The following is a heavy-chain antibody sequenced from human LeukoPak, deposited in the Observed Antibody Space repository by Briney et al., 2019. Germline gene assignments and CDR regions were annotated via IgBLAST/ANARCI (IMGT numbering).Heavy chain of an antibody. D-gene: IGHD5-18*01. CDR3: AKDLEGYSYGYGY. V-gene: IGHV3-30*02. CDR1: GFTFSNYG. CDR2: IWYDASNK. J-gene: IGHJ4*02. Sequence: PGGSLRLSCAASGFTFSNYGMLWVRQAPGKGLEWVAFIWYDASNKYYADSVKGRFTISRDNSKNTLYLQMNSLRAEDTAVYYCAKDLEGYSYGYGYWGQGTLVTVSS.